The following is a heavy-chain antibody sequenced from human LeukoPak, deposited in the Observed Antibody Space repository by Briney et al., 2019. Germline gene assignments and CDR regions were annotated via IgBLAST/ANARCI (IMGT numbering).Heavy chain of an antibody. Sequence: GGSLRLSCAASGFTFSSYWMHWVRQAPGKGLVWVSRINSDGSSTSYADSVKGRFTISRDNAKNTLYQQINSLRAEDTAVYYCARIPHSGQYYYYGMDVWGQGTTVTVSS. CDR2: INSDGSST. J-gene: IGHJ6*02. CDR1: GFTFSSYW. CDR3: ARIPHSGQYYYYGMDV. V-gene: IGHV3-74*01. D-gene: IGHD1-26*01.